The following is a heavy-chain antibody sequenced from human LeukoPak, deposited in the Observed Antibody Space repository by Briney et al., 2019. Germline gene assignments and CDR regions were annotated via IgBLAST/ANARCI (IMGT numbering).Heavy chain of an antibody. CDR1: GGSVSSSSYY. CDR2: IYYSGST. CDR3: ARLVYDSRGYCFDS. V-gene: IGHV4-39*01. J-gene: IGHJ4*02. D-gene: IGHD3-22*01. Sequence: SETLSLTCTVSGGSVSSSSYYWGWIRQPPGKGLEWIGNIYYSGSTYYNPSLKSRVTISVETSKNQFSLKLSSVTAADTAVYHCARLVYDSRGYCFDSWGQGALVSVSS.